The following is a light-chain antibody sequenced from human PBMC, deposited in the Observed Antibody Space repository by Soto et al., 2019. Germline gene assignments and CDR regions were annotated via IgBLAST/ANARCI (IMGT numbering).Light chain of an antibody. CDR3: QQYSSNSRT. V-gene: IGKV1-5*01. CDR1: QSISSW. CDR2: DAS. J-gene: IGKJ1*01. Sequence: DIQMTQSPSTLSASVGDRVTITCRASQSISSWLAWYQQKPGKAPKLLIFDASYLESGVPLRFSGSGSGTEFSLTIDSLQPADFATYYCQQYSSNSRTFGQGTKVEIK.